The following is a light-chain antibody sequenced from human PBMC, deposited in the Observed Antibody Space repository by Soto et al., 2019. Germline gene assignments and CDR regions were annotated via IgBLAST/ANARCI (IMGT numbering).Light chain of an antibody. CDR2: SNT. V-gene: IGLV1-40*01. CDR3: QSYDTSLRDYV. CDR1: SANIGAYYD. Sequence: QSVLTQPPSVSGAPGQRVTISCTGSSANIGAYYDVHWYQQVPGTAPKLLIFSNTNRPSGVPDRFSGSKSGTSASLAITGLQAEDEADYYCQSYDTSLRDYVFXTGTKLTVL. J-gene: IGLJ1*01.